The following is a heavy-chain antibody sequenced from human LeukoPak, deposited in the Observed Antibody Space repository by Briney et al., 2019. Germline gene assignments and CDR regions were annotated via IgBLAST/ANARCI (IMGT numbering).Heavy chain of an antibody. V-gene: IGHV3-30*02. CDR2: IRYDGNIK. Sequence: GGSLRLSCGASGFTFSNYGMLWVRQSPGKGLEWVAFIRYDGNIKLYADSMKGRFTISRDNSKNTLYLHINSLRAEDTALYYCVKDNPLDYWGQGTLVIVSS. J-gene: IGHJ4*02. CDR1: GFTFSNYG. CDR3: VKDNPLDY.